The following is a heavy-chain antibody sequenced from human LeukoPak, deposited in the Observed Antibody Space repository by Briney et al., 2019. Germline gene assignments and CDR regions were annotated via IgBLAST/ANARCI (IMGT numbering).Heavy chain of an antibody. D-gene: IGHD5-24*01. CDR2: ISSSGSTI. CDR1: GFTFSSYE. CDR3: AREAPAGEKRRDGYNYHAFDI. Sequence: GGSLRLSCAASGFTFSSYEMNWVRQAPGKGLEWVSYISSSGSTIYYADSVKGRFTISRDNAKNSLYLQMNSLRAEDTAVYYCAREAPAGEKRRDGYNYHAFDIWGQGTMVTVSS. V-gene: IGHV3-48*03. J-gene: IGHJ3*02.